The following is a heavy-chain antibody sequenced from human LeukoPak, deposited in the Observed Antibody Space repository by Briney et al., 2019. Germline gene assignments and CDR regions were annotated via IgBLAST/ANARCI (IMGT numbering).Heavy chain of an antibody. Sequence: GGSLRLSCAASGFTFSSYAMHWVRQAPGKGLEWVAVISYDGSNKYYADSVKGRFTISRDNSKNTLYLQMNSLRAEDTAVYYCARDAVVREVIDYFGYWGQGTLVTVSS. J-gene: IGHJ4*02. CDR2: ISYDGSNK. CDR3: ARDAVVREVIDYFGY. V-gene: IGHV3-30*04. D-gene: IGHD3-10*01. CDR1: GFTFSSYA.